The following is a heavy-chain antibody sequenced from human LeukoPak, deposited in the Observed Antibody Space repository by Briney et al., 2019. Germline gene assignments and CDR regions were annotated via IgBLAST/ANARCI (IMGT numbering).Heavy chain of an antibody. CDR1: GFTFSAYT. CDR3: ARSRSMSKNDKNLRY. CDR2: IKASDNYI. J-gene: IGHJ4*02. D-gene: IGHD1-26*01. Sequence: GGSLRLSCAASGFTFSAYTMNWVRHAPGKGLEWVSSIKASDNYIYYAASVAGRFTISTDAAQNSLYLQMDSLRAEDTATYYCARSRSMSKNDKNLRYWGQGTLVTVSP. V-gene: IGHV3-21*01.